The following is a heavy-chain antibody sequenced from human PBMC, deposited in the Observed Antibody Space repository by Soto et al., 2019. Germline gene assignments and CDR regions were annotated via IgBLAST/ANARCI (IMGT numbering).Heavy chain of an antibody. CDR3: ARGRFGELHYGMDV. CDR2: IDPSDSYT. CDR1: GDSFTRYW. J-gene: IGHJ6*02. D-gene: IGHD3-10*01. V-gene: IGHV5-10-1*01. Sequence: AWEFLTIPCRSSGDSFTRYWISWVRQMPGKGLEWMGRIDPSDSYTNYSPSFQGHVTISADKSISTAYLQWSSLKASDTAMYYCARGRFGELHYGMDVWGQGTTVTVSS.